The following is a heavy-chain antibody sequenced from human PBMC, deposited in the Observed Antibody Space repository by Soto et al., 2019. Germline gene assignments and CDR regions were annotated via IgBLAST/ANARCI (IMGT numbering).Heavy chain of an antibody. D-gene: IGHD3-16*02. CDR3: AQTWGSYREVFDY. CDR1: GFTFSSHL. Sequence: PGGALRLSCAASGFTFSSHLMHWVRQAPGQGLEWVSGISGIGGGGSTFYTDSVKGRFTISRDNSKNTLYLQMSSLRVEDTAIYYCAQTWGSYREVFDYWGHGTLVTVYS. J-gene: IGHJ4*01. CDR2: ISGIGGGGST. V-gene: IGHV3-23*01.